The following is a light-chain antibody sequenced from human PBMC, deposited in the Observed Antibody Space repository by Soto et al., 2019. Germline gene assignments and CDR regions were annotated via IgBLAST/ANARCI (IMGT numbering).Light chain of an antibody. J-gene: IGKJ4*02. CDR3: QQRNSWPLP. CDR2: DAS. CDR1: QSISNN. Sequence: EIVLTQSPATLSLSPGERATLSCRASQSISNNLAWYQQKPGQAPRLLIYDASNRATGTPARFSGSGSGTDFTLTISSLEPEDFAVYYCQQRNSWPLPFGGGTKVEI. V-gene: IGKV3-11*01.